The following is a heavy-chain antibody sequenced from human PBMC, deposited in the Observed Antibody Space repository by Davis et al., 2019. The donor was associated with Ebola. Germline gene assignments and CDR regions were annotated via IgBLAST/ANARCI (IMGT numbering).Heavy chain of an antibody. CDR1: GFTFSSYS. V-gene: IGHV3-74*01. D-gene: IGHD3-22*01. J-gene: IGHJ4*02. CDR3: ARRITMIVGYYFDY. CDR2: INSDGSST. Sequence: HTGGSLRLSCAASGFTFSSYSMNWVRQAPGKGLVWVSRINSDGSSTSYADSVKGRFTISRDNARNSLYLQMNSLRAEDTAVYYCARRITMIVGYYFDYWGQGTLVTVSS.